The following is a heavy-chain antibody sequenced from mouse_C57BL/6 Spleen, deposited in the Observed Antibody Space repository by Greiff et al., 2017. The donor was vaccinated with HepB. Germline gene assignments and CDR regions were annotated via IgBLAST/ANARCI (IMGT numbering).Heavy chain of an antibody. D-gene: IGHD1-1*01. CDR1: GFNIKNTY. J-gene: IGHJ4*01. CDR2: IDPANGNT. Sequence: EVQLVESVAELVRPGASVKLSCTASGFNIKNTYMHWVKQRPEQGLEWIGRIDPANGNTKYAPKFQGKATITADTSSNTAYLQLSSLTSEDTAIYYCARGHYYGSSYNAMDYWGQGTSVTVSS. V-gene: IGHV14-3*01. CDR3: ARGHYYGSSYNAMDY.